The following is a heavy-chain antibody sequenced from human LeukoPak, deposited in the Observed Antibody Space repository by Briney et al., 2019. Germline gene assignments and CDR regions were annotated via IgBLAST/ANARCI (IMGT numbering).Heavy chain of an antibody. Sequence: ASVKVSCKVSGDTLIEESMQWVRQAPGKGREWLGGFAPGSQTIYAPKFQGRLTMTEATSRDTAYMEMSGLRSEDTAVYYCPVWAYHYESSGRYARFDYWGQGTLVTVSS. CDR3: PVWAYHYESSGRYARFDY. CDR1: GDTLIEES. CDR2: FAPGSQT. D-gene: IGHD3-22*01. J-gene: IGHJ4*02. V-gene: IGHV1-24*01.